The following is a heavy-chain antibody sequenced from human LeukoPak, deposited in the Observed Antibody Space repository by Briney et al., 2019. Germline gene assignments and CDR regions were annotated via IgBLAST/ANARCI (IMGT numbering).Heavy chain of an antibody. CDR2: IYYSGST. CDR3: ARTQGYCSSTSCYPFDY. D-gene: IGHD2-2*01. J-gene: IGHJ4*02. Sequence: SETLSLTCTVSGGSISSYYWSWIRQPPGKGLEWIGYIYYSGSTNYNPSLKSRVSMSVDTSKNQISLKLSSVTAVDTAVYYCARTQGYCSSTSCYPFDYWGQGTLVTVSS. CDR1: GGSISSYY. V-gene: IGHV4-59*12.